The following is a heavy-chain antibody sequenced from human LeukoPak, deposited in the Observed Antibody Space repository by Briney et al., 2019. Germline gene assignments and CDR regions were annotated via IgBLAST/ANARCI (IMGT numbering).Heavy chain of an antibody. D-gene: IGHD6-19*01. CDR1: GFTFSSYA. CDR2: ISYDGSNK. CDR3: AGETEYSSGYQPYYGMDV. J-gene: IGHJ6*02. Sequence: PGRSLRLSCAASGFTFSSYAMHWVRQAPGKGLEWVAVISYDGSNKYYADSVKGRFTISRDNSKNTLYLQMNSLRAEDTAVYYCAGETEYSSGYQPYYGMDVWGQGTTVTVSS. V-gene: IGHV3-30-3*01.